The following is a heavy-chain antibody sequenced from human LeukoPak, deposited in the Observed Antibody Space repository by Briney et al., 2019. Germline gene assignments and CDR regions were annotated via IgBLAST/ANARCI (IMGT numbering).Heavy chain of an antibody. CDR1: GFTVSSNY. CDR3: AKASGWYRGCFDY. V-gene: IGHV3-53*01. CDR2: IYSGGST. Sequence: GGSLRLSCAASGFTVSSNYMSWVRQAPGKGLEWVSIIYSGGSTFYADSVKGRFTISRDNSKNTLYLQMNSLRAEDTAVYYCAKASGWYRGCFDYWGQGTLVTVSS. D-gene: IGHD6-19*01. J-gene: IGHJ4*02.